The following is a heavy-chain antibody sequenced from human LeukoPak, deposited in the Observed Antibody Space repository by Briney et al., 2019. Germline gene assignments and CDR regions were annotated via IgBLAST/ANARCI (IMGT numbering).Heavy chain of an antibody. CDR1: GDSISSYY. D-gene: IGHD3-3*01. CDR3: ARGEVGLEWLFTSYYYSGMHV. Sequence: KTSETLSLTCSVWGDSISSYYGSWIREPRGKGGEWVGYIYVSGSTNYTPSLKCRVTISVDPSQNPFSLTLSSVTAADTAVYYCARGEVGLEWLFTSYYYSGMHVWGQGTTVTVSS. CDR2: IYVSGST. J-gene: IGHJ6*02. V-gene: IGHV4-59*01.